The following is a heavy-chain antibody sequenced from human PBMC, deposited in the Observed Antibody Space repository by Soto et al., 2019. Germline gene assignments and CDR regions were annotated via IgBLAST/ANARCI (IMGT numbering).Heavy chain of an antibody. CDR1: GGSISSSSYY. CDR2: IYYSGST. CDR3: ASPGVSRLVPVYSFDY. V-gene: IGHV4-39*01. J-gene: IGHJ4*02. Sequence: NPSETLSLTCTVSGGSISSSSYYWGWIRQPPGKGLEWIGSIYYSGSTYYNPSLKSRVTISVDTSKNQFSLKLSSVTAADTAVYYCASPGVSRLVPVYSFDYWGQGTLVTVSS. D-gene: IGHD6-6*01.